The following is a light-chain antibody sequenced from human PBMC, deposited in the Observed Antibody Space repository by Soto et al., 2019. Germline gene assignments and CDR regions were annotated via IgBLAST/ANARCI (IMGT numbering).Light chain of an antibody. CDR3: QQFDSTPYT. J-gene: IGKJ2*01. CDR2: GAS. V-gene: IGKV3-20*01. Sequence: PGQSATLSCRASQTVTSNYLVWYQQQPGQAPRLLIYGASTRATGIPDRFSGSGSGTDFSLSISRLEPEDFAVYYCQQFDSTPYTFGLGTKLEIK. CDR1: QTVTSNY.